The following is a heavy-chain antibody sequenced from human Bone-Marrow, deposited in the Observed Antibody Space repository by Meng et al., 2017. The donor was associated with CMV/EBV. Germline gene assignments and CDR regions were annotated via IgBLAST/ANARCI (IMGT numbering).Heavy chain of an antibody. D-gene: IGHD2-15*01. Sequence: SETLSLTCTVSGGSISSSSYYWGWIRQPPGKGLEWIGSIYYSGSTNYNPSLKSRVTISVDTSKNQFSLKLRSVTAADTAVYYCARLGRHCSGGSCYFGWFDPWGQGTLVTVSS. V-gene: IGHV4-39*07. CDR2: IYYSGST. CDR3: ARLGRHCSGGSCYFGWFDP. CDR1: GGSISSSSYY. J-gene: IGHJ5*02.